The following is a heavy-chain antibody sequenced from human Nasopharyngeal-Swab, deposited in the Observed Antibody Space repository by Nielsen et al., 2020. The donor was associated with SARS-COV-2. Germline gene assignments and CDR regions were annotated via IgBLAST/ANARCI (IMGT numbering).Heavy chain of an antibody. CDR2: ISYDGSNK. Sequence: GESLKISCAASGFTFSSYAMHWVRQAPGKGLEWVAVISYDGSNKYYADSVKGRFTISRDNSKNTLYLQMNSLGAEDTAVYYCARVLGDYGDSWGQGTLVTVSS. D-gene: IGHD1-26*01. CDR3: ARVLGDYGDS. CDR1: GFTFSSYA. V-gene: IGHV3-30-3*01. J-gene: IGHJ4*02.